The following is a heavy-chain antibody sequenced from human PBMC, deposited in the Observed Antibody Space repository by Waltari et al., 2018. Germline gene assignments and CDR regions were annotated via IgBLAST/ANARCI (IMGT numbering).Heavy chain of an antibody. CDR2: LYHAGNT. CDR1: GFNVSSYY. Sequence: EVQLVESGGDLIQPGGSLRVYCQTSGFNVSSYYMNWVRQAPGKGLEWVSILYHAGNTYYADSVKGRFTFSRDNSKNTLYLQMNSLRAEDTAVYYCARGNTKYGMDVWGPGTTVTVSS. V-gene: IGHV3-53*01. D-gene: IGHD2-8*01. J-gene: IGHJ6*02. CDR3: ARGNTKYGMDV.